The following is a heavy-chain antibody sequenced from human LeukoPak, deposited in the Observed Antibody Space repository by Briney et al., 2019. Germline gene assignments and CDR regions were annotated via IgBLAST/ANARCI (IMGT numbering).Heavy chain of an antibody. V-gene: IGHV1-69*04. Sequence: SVKVSYKASGGTFSSYAISWVRQAPGQGLEWMGRIIPILGIANYAQKFQGRVTITADKSTSTAYMELSSLRSEDTAVYYCARDPYYGSGSYYTLDDYWGQGTLVTVSS. CDR3: ARDPYYGSGSYYTLDDY. CDR1: GGTFSSYA. CDR2: IIPILGIA. D-gene: IGHD3-10*01. J-gene: IGHJ4*02.